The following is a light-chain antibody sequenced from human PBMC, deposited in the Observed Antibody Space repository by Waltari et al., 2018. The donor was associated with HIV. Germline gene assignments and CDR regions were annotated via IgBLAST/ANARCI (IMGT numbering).Light chain of an antibody. V-gene: IGLV1-36*01. CDR2: YDT. J-gene: IGLJ2*01. CDR3: ATWDDTLNALV. CDR1: STNIGHNA. Sequence: QSLLTQPPSVSGATRQSVTISCSGTSTNIGHNAVNWYQQLPGQPPRLLIYYDTLVPSGVSDRFSGSRSDTSASLAISGLQSEDEADYYCATWDDTLNALVFGGGTRLTVL.